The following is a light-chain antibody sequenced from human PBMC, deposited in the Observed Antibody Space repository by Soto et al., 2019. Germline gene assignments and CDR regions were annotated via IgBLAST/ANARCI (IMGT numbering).Light chain of an antibody. CDR1: QGVGNY. Sequence: DIPMTQSPSSLSASVGDRITITCRASQGVGNYLAWYQQKPGKVPKLLIHAASTLQSGVPSRFSGSGSGTRFTLTINSLQPEDVATYYCQKYNSAPRTFGQGTKVEIK. CDR3: QKYNSAPRT. CDR2: AAS. J-gene: IGKJ1*01. V-gene: IGKV1-27*01.